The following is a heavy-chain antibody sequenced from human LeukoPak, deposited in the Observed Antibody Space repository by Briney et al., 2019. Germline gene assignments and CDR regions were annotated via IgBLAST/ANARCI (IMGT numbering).Heavy chain of an antibody. J-gene: IGHJ4*02. V-gene: IGHV3-30*18. CDR3: AKDDGMDYDCVWGSYRFSSFDY. CDR2: ISYDGSNK. Sequence: GGSLRLSCAASGFTFSSYGMHWVRQAPGKGLEWVAVISYDGSNKYYADSVKGRLTISRDNSKNTLYLQMNSLRAEDTAVYYCAKDDGMDYDCVWGSYRFSSFDYWGQGTLVTVSS. CDR1: GFTFSSYG. D-gene: IGHD3-16*02.